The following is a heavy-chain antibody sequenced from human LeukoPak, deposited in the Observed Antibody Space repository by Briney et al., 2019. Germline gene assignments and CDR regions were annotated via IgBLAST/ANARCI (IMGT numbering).Heavy chain of an antibody. CDR1: GYTFTSYY. Sequence: GASVKVSCKASGYTFTSYYMHWVRQAPGQGLEWMGIINPSGGSTSYAQKFQGRVTMTRDTSTSTVYMELSSLRSEDTAVYYCAGGYGSSTSCYYNWFDPWGQGTLVTVSS. CDR2: INPSGGST. D-gene: IGHD2-2*01. CDR3: AGGYGSSTSCYYNWFDP. J-gene: IGHJ5*02. V-gene: IGHV1-46*01.